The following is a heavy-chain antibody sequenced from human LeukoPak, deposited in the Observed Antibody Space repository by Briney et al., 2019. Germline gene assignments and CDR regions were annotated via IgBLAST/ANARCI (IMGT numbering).Heavy chain of an antibody. D-gene: IGHD3-10*01. CDR2: IYTSGST. CDR3: ARSSYGAGSKPYWVDY. J-gene: IGHJ4*02. V-gene: IGHV4-4*07. CDR1: GGSISGYY. Sequence: SETLSLTCTVSGGSISGYYWSWIRQPAGKGLEWIGRIYTSGSTNYNPSLKSRVTISVDTSKKQFSLKLSSVTAADTAVYYCARSSYGAGSKPYWVDYWGQGTLVTVSS.